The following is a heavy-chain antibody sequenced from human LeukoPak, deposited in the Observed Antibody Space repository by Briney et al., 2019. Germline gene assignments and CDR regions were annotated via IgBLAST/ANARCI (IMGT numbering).Heavy chain of an antibody. Sequence: GGSLRLSCAASGFTFSSCAMSWVRQAPGKGLEWVSTIIDSGNSIYYADSAEGRFTISRDNSKNTLYLQMNSLRAGDTAVYYCAKDPIFSGSYGVFDYWGLGTPVTVSS. CDR1: GFTFSSCA. D-gene: IGHD1-26*01. CDR2: IIDSGNSI. V-gene: IGHV3-23*01. CDR3: AKDPIFSGSYGVFDY. J-gene: IGHJ4*02.